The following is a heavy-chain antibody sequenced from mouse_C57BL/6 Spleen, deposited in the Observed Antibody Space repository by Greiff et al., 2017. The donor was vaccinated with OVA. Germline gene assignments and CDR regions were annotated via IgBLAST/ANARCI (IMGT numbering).Heavy chain of an antibody. V-gene: IGHV1-82*01. CDR2: IYPGDGDT. CDR3: AREVFVLLRALGY. CDR1: GYAFSSSW. D-gene: IGHD1-1*01. J-gene: IGHJ2*01. Sequence: LQESGPELVKPGASVKISCKASGYAFSSSWMNWVKQRPGKGLEWIGRIYPGDGDTNYNGKFKGKATLTADKSSSTAYMQLSSLTSEDSAVYFCAREVFVLLRALGYWGQGTTLTVSS.